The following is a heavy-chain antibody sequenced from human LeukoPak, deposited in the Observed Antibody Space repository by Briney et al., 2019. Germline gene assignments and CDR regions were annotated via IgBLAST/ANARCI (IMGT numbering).Heavy chain of an antibody. CDR2: IYPGDSDT. J-gene: IGHJ6*03. V-gene: IGHV5-51*01. D-gene: IGHD6-13*01. Sequence: GESLKISCKGSGYSFTSYWIGWVRQMPGKGLEWMGIIYPGDSDTRYSPSFQGQVTISADKSISTAYLQWSSLKASDTAMYYCARHAQTGYSSSWYINYYMDVWGKGTTVTVSS. CDR3: ARHAQTGYSSSWYINYYMDV. CDR1: GYSFTSYW.